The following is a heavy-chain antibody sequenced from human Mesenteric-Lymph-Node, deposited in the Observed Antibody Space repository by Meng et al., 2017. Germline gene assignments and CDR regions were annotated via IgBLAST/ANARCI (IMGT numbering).Heavy chain of an antibody. CDR2: MYHSGTT. D-gene: IGHD5-24*01. Sequence: PVQGWAPGVVKPWGSLSLTCVVSGCSISSSYWWTWVRQSPGKGLEWIGEMYHSGTTNYNPSLKSRVTISMGKSNNQLSLKLNSVTAADTAVYYCATQESRDGHNPYWGQGTLVTVSS. J-gene: IGHJ4*02. V-gene: IGHV4-4*02. CDR1: GCSISSSYW. CDR3: ATQESRDGHNPY.